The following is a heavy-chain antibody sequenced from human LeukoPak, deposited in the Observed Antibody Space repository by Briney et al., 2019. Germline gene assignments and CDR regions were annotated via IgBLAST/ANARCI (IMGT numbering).Heavy chain of an antibody. CDR1: GGSFSGYY. J-gene: IGHJ4*02. CDR3: ARAGSGYSFDY. CDR2: INHSGST. V-gene: IGHV4-34*01. D-gene: IGHD5-18*01. Sequence: PSETLSLTCAVYGGSFSGYYWSWIRQPPGKGLEWIGEINHSGSTNYNPSLKSRVTISVDTSKNQFSLKLSSATAADTAVYYCARAGSGYSFDYWGQGTLVTVSS.